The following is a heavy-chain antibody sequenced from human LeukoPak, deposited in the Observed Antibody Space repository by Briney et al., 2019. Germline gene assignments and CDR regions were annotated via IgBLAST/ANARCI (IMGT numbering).Heavy chain of an antibody. J-gene: IGHJ4*02. CDR3: ARSERGYSYGWYDY. D-gene: IGHD5-18*01. CDR1: GGSISSGGYY. V-gene: IGHV4-31*03. CDR2: LSYSGDT. Sequence: PSETVSLTCTVSGGSISSGGYYWSWIRQHPGTGLEGIGYLSYSGDTYYNASLKSRITISLDTSKNQFSLKLSSVTAADTAVYYCARSERGYSYGWYDYWGQGTLVTVSS.